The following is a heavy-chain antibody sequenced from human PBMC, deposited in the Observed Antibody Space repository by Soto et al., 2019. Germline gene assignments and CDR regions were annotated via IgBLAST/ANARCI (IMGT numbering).Heavy chain of an antibody. CDR3: ARGYNDFSSGYFTWFDP. Sequence: SETLSLTCAVSGGSISSGGYSWSWIRQPPGKGLEWIGYIYHSGSTYYNPSLKSRVTISVDTSKNQFSLKLSSVTAADTAVYYCARGYNDFSSGYFTWFDPWGQGTLVTVS. J-gene: IGHJ5*02. CDR1: GGSISSGGYS. V-gene: IGHV4-30-2*01. D-gene: IGHD3-3*01. CDR2: IYHSGST.